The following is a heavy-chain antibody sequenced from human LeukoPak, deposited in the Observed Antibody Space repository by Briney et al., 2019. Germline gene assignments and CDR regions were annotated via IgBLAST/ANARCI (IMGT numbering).Heavy chain of an antibody. V-gene: IGHV3-23*01. CDR2: IGWSGANS. CDR1: GFTFSSYS. Sequence: GGSLRLSCVVSGFTFSSYSMSWVRQSPGKGLEWVSAIGWSGANSYYATSVKGRFSVSRDNTKNTFHLQMNSLRAEDTAIYYCAKGNSNFYFHYWGQGTLVTVSS. CDR3: AKGNSNFYFHY. D-gene: IGHD4-11*01. J-gene: IGHJ4*02.